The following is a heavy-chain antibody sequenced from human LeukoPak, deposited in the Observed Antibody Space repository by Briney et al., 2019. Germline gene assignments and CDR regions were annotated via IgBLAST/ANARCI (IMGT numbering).Heavy chain of an antibody. CDR2: ISYDGSNK. V-gene: IGHV3-30*04. CDR1: GFTFSSYA. Sequence: PGGSLRLSCAASGFTFSSYAMHWVRQAPGKGLEWVAVISYDGSNKYYADSVKGRFTISRDNSKNTLYLQMNSLRAEDTAVYYCAKELRVVVTAGSYYYYGMDVWGQGTTVTVSS. D-gene: IGHD2-21*02. J-gene: IGHJ6*02. CDR3: AKELRVVVTAGSYYYYGMDV.